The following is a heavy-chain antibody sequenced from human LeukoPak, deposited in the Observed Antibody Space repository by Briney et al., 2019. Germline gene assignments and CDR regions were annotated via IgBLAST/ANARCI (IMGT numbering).Heavy chain of an antibody. CDR2: ISSRSSAV. D-gene: IGHD4-17*01. V-gene: IGHV3-48*01. CDR3: ARETLMTTVTTYPF. CDR1: GFTFSTYT. J-gene: IGHJ4*02. Sequence: GGSLRLSCAASGFTFSTYTTTWVRQAPGKGLEWVSYISSRSSAVHYADSVKGRFTTSRDNAKNSLYLQMNSLRAEDTAVYYCARETLMTTVTTYPFWGQGTLVTVSS.